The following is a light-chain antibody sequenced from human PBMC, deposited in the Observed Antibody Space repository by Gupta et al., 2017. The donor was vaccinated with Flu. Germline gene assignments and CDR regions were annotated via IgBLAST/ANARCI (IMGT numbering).Light chain of an antibody. CDR1: QSVFSS. Sequence: DRATLSCRASQSVFSSIAWYQQKPGQAPRLLIYGATSRATGIPARFSGSGSGTEFTLTISSLQSEDVAVYYCQQYKNWPPLTFGGGTKVEIK. CDR3: QQYKNWPPLT. CDR2: GAT. J-gene: IGKJ4*01. V-gene: IGKV3-15*01.